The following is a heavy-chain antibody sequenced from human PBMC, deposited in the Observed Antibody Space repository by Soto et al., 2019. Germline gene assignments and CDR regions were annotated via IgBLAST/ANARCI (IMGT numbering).Heavy chain of an antibody. CDR3: AIVAGSSGYTAPFDY. D-gene: IGHD3-22*01. Sequence: QVQLVESGGGVVQPGRSLRLSCAASGFTFSSYAMHWVRQAPGKGLEWVAVISYDGSNKYYADSVKGRFTISRDNSKNTLYLQMNSLRAEDTAVYYCAIVAGSSGYTAPFDYWGQGTLVTVSS. CDR1: GFTFSSYA. CDR2: ISYDGSNK. J-gene: IGHJ4*02. V-gene: IGHV3-30-3*01.